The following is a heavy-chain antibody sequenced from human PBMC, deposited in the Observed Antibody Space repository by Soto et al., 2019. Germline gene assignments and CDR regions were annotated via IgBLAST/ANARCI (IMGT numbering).Heavy chain of an antibody. Sequence: GGSLRLSCAASGFTFSSYGIHWVRQAPGKGLEWVAVIWYDGSNKYYADSVKGRFTISRDNSKNTLYLQMNSLRAEDTAIYYCARSGQSFMDYDFWSGSSPNFDYWGQGTLVTVSS. D-gene: IGHD3-3*01. V-gene: IGHV3-33*01. CDR3: ARSGQSFMDYDFWSGSSPNFDY. J-gene: IGHJ4*02. CDR1: GFTFSSYG. CDR2: IWYDGSNK.